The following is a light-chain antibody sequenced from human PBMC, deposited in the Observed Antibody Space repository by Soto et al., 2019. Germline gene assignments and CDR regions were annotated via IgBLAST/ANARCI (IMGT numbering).Light chain of an antibody. CDR3: QHYGASPWT. CDR2: GAS. J-gene: IGKJ1*01. V-gene: IGKV3-15*01. CDR1: HSFSSI. Sequence: EVVMTQSPATLSVSPGERATLSCRASHSFSSILSWYQQKPGQAPRLLISGASTSAAGIPASFSGSGSGTDFTLTISRLEPEDFAVYYCQHYGASPWTFGQGTKVDI.